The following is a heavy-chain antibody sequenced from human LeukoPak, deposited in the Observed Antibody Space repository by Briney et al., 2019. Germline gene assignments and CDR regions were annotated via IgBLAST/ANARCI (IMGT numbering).Heavy chain of an antibody. J-gene: IGHJ4*02. D-gene: IGHD3-10*01. CDR1: GFTLSNAW. Sequence: GGSLRLSCAASGFTLSNAWMSWVRQAPGKGLEWVGRIKSKTDGGTTDYAAPVKGRFTISRDDSKNTLYLQMNSLKTEDTAVYYCTTEYYYGSGSYHSFDYWGQGTLVTVSS. CDR2: IKSKTDGGTT. CDR3: TTEYYYGSGSYHSFDY. V-gene: IGHV3-15*01.